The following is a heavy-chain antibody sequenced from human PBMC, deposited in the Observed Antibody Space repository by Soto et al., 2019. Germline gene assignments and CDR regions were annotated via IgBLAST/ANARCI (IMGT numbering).Heavy chain of an antibody. CDR3: ARLRPYSDSTGSHYFDD. D-gene: IGHD3-22*01. CDR1: GGSISSRGYY. V-gene: IGHV4-31*03. Sequence: SETLSLTCTVSGGSISSRGYYWTWIRRHPGKGLEWVGYIYYSGSTYYNPSLKSRLTISLDTSKNQFSLKLTSVTAADTAVYYCARLRPYSDSTGSHYFDDWGQGALVTVSS. J-gene: IGHJ4*02. CDR2: IYYSGST.